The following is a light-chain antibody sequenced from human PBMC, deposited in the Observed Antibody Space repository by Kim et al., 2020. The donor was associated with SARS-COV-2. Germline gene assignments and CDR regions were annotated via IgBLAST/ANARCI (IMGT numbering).Light chain of an antibody. CDR2: EVT. Sequence: QSVLTQPPSASGSPGQSVTISCTGTSSDIGVYNYVSWYQQYPGRAPQLMIYEVTKRPSGVPDRFSGSKSGNTASLTVSGLQADDEADYYCCSYAGNNNLVFGGGTKVTVL. CDR3: CSYAGNNNLV. V-gene: IGLV2-8*01. CDR1: SSDIGVYNY. J-gene: IGLJ3*02.